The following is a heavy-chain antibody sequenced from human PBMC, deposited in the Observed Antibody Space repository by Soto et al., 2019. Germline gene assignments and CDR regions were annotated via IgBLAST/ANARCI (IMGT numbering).Heavy chain of an antibody. CDR1: GGSITSNPR. V-gene: IGHV4-4*02. CDR3: ATGKEAMDV. Sequence: SETLSLTCAVSGGSITSNPRWTWVRQSPGKGPEWIGEMYHSGVTSYNPSLGRRVTMSVDKSRNQFSLRLNSVSAADTAVYYCATGKEAMDVWGQVTAVTV. CDR2: MYHSGVT. J-gene: IGHJ6*02.